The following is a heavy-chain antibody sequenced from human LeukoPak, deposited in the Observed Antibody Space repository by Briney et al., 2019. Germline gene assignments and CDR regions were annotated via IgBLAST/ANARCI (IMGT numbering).Heavy chain of an antibody. J-gene: IGHJ6*02. CDR1: GGSISGYY. D-gene: IGHD4-17*01. V-gene: IGHV4-4*07. CDR3: ARGGGDYVNYYYGLDV. Sequence: PSETLSLTCTVSGGSISGYYWSWIRQPAGKGLEWIGRMYASGSPSYNPSLQSRATLSLDTSKNQFSLKLTSVTAADTAVYYCARGGGDYVNYYYGLDVWGQGTTVTVSS. CDR2: MYASGSP.